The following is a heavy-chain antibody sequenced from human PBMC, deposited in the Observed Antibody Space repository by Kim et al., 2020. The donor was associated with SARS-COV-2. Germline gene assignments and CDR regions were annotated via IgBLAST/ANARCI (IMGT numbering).Heavy chain of an antibody. CDR1: GFTFSSYY. Sequence: GGSLRLSCAASGFTFSSYYMSWVRQAPGKGLEWVSDICSSGSTKYYADSVKGRFTISRDNSKNSLYLQMNSLRAEDTAVYYCARPLRSCVYDVIDFFCQG. D-gene: IGHD4-17*01. V-gene: IGHV3-11*04. CDR2: ICSSGSTK. J-gene: IGHJ6*02. CDR3: ARPLRSCVYDVIDF.